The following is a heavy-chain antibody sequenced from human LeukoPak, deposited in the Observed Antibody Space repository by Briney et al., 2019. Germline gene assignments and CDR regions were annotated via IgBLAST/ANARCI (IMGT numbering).Heavy chain of an antibody. D-gene: IGHD6-25*01. CDR3: ARHAATGVSHFDP. J-gene: IGHJ5*02. Sequence: SETLSLTCTVSGGSISSYYWSWIRQPPGKGLEWIGYIYYSGSTNYNPSLKSRVTISVDTSKNQFSLKLSSVTAADTAVYYCARHAATGVSHFDPWGQGTLVTVSS. CDR2: IYYSGST. CDR1: GGSISSYY. V-gene: IGHV4-59*01.